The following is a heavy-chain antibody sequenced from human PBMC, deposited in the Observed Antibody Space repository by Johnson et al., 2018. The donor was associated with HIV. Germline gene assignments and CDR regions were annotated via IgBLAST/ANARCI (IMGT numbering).Heavy chain of an antibody. CDR2: VNSDGSSL. V-gene: IGHV3-74*01. CDR1: GFTFSNYW. Sequence: VQLVESGGGLVQPGGSLRLYCAASGFTFSNYWMHWVRQAPGKGLVWVSRVNSDGSSLSYADSVKGRFTISRDNAKNTLYLQMNSLRAEDTAAYYCARELSHDAFAIWGQGTMVTVSS. J-gene: IGHJ3*02. CDR3: ARELSHDAFAI. D-gene: IGHD3-3*02.